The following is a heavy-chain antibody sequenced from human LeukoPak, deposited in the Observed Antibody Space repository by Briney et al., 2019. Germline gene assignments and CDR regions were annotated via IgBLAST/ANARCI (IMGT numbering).Heavy chain of an antibody. J-gene: IGHJ4*02. Sequence: PGGSLRLSCAASGFTVTSYYMSWVRQAPGKGLEWVSSISSSSSYIYYADSVKGRFTISRDNAKNSLYLQMNSLRAEDTAVYYCARDLAWITFGGVIVNTGGNFDYWGQGTLVTVSS. D-gene: IGHD3-16*02. CDR2: ISSSSSYI. V-gene: IGHV3-21*01. CDR3: ARDLAWITFGGVIVNTGGNFDY. CDR1: GFTVTSYY.